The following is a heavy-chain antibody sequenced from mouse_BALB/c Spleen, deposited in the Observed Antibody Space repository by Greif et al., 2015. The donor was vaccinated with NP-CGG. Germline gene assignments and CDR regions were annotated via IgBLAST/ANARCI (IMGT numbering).Heavy chain of an antibody. J-gene: IGHJ2*01. D-gene: IGHD2-14*01. Sequence: VHLVESGAELAKPGASVKMSCKASGYTFTSYWMHWVKQRPGQGLEWIGYINPSTGYTEYNQKFKDKATLTADKSSSTAYMQLSSLTSEDSAVYYCASQGNYFDYWGQGTTLTVSS. CDR1: GYTFTSYW. CDR2: INPSTGYT. CDR3: ASQGNYFDY. V-gene: IGHV1-7*01.